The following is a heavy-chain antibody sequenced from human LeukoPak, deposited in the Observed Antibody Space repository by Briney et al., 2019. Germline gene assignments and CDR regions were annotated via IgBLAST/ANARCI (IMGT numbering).Heavy chain of an antibody. J-gene: IGHJ3*02. V-gene: IGHV1-69*04. D-gene: IGHD5-18*01. CDR3: ARDRIVDTGAFDI. CDR2: IIPILGIA. Sequence: ASVKVSCKASGGTFSSYAISWVRQAPGQGLEWMGRIIPILGIANYAQKFQGRVTITADKFTSTAYMELSSLRSEDTAVYYCARDRIVDTGAFDIWGQGTMVTVSS. CDR1: GGTFSSYA.